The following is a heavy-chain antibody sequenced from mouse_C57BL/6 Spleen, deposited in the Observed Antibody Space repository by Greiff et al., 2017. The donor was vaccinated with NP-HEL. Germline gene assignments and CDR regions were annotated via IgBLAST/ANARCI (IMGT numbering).Heavy chain of an antibody. CDR3: VRHDGAMDY. CDR2: IRSKSNNYAT. CDR1: GFSFNTYA. J-gene: IGHJ4*01. Sequence: EVQLVESGGGLVQPKGSLKLSCAASGFSFNTYAMNWVRQAPGQGLEWVARIRSKSNNYATYYADSVKDRFTISRDDSESMLYLQMNNLKTEDTAMYYCVRHDGAMDYWGQGTSVTVSS. V-gene: IGHV10-1*01.